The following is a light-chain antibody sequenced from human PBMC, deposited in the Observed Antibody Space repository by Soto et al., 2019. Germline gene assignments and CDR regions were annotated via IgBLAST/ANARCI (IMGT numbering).Light chain of an antibody. J-gene: IGKJ1*01. Sequence: EIVLTQSTGTLSLSPGDRATLSCRASQSLGSGYLAWYQKKPGHPPRILIYAASTRATGIPDRFSGSGAGTDFSLTISRLEPEDFAVYYCQQYETSPRTFGQGTKVDIK. CDR3: QQYETSPRT. CDR1: QSLGSGY. V-gene: IGKV3-20*01. CDR2: AAS.